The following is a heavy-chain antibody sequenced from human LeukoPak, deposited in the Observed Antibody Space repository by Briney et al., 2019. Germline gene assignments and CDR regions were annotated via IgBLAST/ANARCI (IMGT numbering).Heavy chain of an antibody. CDR1: GFTFSNAW. CDR3: TTEVPDWITVTTAPDY. J-gene: IGHJ4*02. Sequence: PGGSLRLSCAASGFTFSNAWMSWVRQAPGKGLEWVGRIKSKTDGGTTDYAAPVKGRFTISRDDSKNTLDLQMNSLKTEDTAVYYCTTEVPDWITVTTAPDYWGQGTLVTVSS. D-gene: IGHD4-17*01. CDR2: IKSKTDGGTT. V-gene: IGHV3-15*01.